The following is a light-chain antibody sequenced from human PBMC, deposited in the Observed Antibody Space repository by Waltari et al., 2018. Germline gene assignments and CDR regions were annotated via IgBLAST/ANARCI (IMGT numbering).Light chain of an antibody. Sequence: EVVLTQSPATLSLSPGERATLSCRASHSISKFLAWYQQSPGQAPRLLIYDASDRPPGIPARFSGSGSGTDFTLTISSLEPEDFAVYYCQQRTDWPWTFGQGTKVEIK. V-gene: IGKV3-11*01. CDR1: HSISKF. CDR3: QQRTDWPWT. J-gene: IGKJ1*01. CDR2: DAS.